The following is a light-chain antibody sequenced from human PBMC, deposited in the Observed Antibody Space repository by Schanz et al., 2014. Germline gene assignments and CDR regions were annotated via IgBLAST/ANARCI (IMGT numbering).Light chain of an antibody. CDR1: QSVSSN. CDR2: GAS. CDR3: QQGSTWPIT. Sequence: EIVLTQSPGTLSVSPGERATLSCRASQSVSSNLAWYQQKPGQAPRLLIYGASSRATGIPDRFSGSGSGTDFALTISRLEPEDFAVYYCQQGSTWPITFGGGTKVEIK. V-gene: IGKV3D-20*02. J-gene: IGKJ4*01.